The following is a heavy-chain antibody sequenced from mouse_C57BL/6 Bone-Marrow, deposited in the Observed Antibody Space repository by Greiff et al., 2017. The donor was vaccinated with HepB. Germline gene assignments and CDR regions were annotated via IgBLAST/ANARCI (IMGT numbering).Heavy chain of an antibody. Sequence: QVQLKQSGPGLVAPSQSLSITCTVSGFSLTSYGVDWVRQPPGKGLAWLGVIWGGGSTNYTSALMSRLSISKDNSKSQVFLKMNSLQTDDSAMYYCVFLLVGFAYWGQGTLVTVSA. CDR2: IWGGGST. D-gene: IGHD1-1*01. V-gene: IGHV2-9*01. CDR1: GFSLTSYG. J-gene: IGHJ3*01. CDR3: VFLLVGFAY.